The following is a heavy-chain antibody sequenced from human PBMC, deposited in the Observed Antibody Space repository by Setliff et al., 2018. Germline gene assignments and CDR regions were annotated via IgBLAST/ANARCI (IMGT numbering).Heavy chain of an antibody. CDR3: VRDRAAIVVGPPTAAFDI. J-gene: IGHJ3*02. V-gene: IGHV1-69*05. CDR1: GGTFSTFG. CDR2: INPIFGTA. D-gene: IGHD2-2*01. Sequence: SVKVSCKTSGGTFSTFGIHWVRQAPGQGLVWMGGINPIFGTAHYAQKFQGRVTIITDESTSTAYMELSSLRSDDTAQYYCVRDRAAIVVGPPTAAFDIWGQGTMVTVSS.